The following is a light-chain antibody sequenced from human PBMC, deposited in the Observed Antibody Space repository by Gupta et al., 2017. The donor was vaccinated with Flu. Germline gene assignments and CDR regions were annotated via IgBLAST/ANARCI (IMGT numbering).Light chain of an antibody. J-gene: IGLJ3*02. CDR2: KDS. CDR3: HSADSSGTYWV. Sequence: GKTARTTCSGDALTKQYAYWYQQKPGQALFLVLYKDSWRPAGIPGRFSGSSSGTTVTVISGVQAEDEADYYCHSADSSGTYWVFGGGTKLTVL. CDR1: ALTKQY. V-gene: IGLV3-25*03.